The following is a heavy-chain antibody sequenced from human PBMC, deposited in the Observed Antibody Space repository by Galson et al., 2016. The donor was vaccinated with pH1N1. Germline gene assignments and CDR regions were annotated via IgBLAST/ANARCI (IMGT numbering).Heavy chain of an antibody. V-gene: IGHV5-51*03. CDR1: GDSLTNHW. J-gene: IGHJ5*02. CDR2: IYPGDSGT. D-gene: IGHD4-11*01. Sequence: QSGAEVKKPGESLKISCQGSGDSLTNHWIAWVRQMSGKGLEWMRIIYPGDSGTRYSPSFQGQVTISADKSINTAYLQWSSLKASDTAIYYCARVKNPNSNWNNWFDPWGQGTLVTVSS. CDR3: ARVKNPNSNWNNWFDP.